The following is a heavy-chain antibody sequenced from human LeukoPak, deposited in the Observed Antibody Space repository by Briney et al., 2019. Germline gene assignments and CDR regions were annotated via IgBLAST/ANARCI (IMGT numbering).Heavy chain of an antibody. V-gene: IGHV3-53*01. Sequence: GGSLWLSCAASGFTFSSSSLNWVSQAPEKALEWVSVIYSGGSTYYADSVEGRFTISRDNSKNTLHLQMNSLRAEDTAVYYCARGTTLVNHFAYWGQGTLVTVSS. D-gene: IGHD4-23*01. CDR3: ARGTTLVNHFAY. CDR2: IYSGGST. J-gene: IGHJ4*02. CDR1: GFTFSSSS.